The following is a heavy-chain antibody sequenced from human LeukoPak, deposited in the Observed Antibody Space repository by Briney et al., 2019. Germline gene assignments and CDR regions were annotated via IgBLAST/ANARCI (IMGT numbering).Heavy chain of an antibody. CDR2: INHSGST. J-gene: IGHJ4*02. CDR1: GGSFSGYY. Sequence: SETLSLTCAVYGGSFSGYYWSWIRQPPGKGLEWIGEINHSGSTNYNPSLKSRVTISVDTSKNQFSLKLSSVTAADTAVYYCARGRWSQLPTKWYYFDYWGQGTLVTVSS. V-gene: IGHV4-34*01. CDR3: ARGRWSQLPTKWYYFDY. D-gene: IGHD4/OR15-4a*01.